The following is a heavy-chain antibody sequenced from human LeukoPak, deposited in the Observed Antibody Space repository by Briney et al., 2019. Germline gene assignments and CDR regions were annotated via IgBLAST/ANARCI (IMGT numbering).Heavy chain of an antibody. CDR1: GFTFDDYA. V-gene: IGHV3-9*01. J-gene: IGHJ6*02. D-gene: IGHD5-18*01. Sequence: GGSLRLYCAASGFTFDDYAMHWVRQAPGKGLEWVSGISWNSGSIGYADSVKGRFTISRDNAKNSLYLQMNSLRAEDTALYYCAKDIGYSYGMDVWGQGTTVTVSS. CDR2: ISWNSGSI. CDR3: AKDIGYSYGMDV.